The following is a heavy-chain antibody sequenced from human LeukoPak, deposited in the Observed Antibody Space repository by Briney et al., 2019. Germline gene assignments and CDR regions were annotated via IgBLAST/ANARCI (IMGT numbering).Heavy chain of an antibody. CDR1: GYTLTDLS. Sequence: ASVKVSCKVSGYTLTDLSMHWVRQAPGKGLEWMGGFDPEDGETIYAQKFQGRVTMTEDTSTDTAYMELSSLRSEDTAVYYCATSRVFYGSGSYRGGDYWGQGTLVTVSS. CDR3: ATSRVFYGSGSYRGGDY. J-gene: IGHJ4*02. D-gene: IGHD3-10*01. V-gene: IGHV1-24*01. CDR2: FDPEDGET.